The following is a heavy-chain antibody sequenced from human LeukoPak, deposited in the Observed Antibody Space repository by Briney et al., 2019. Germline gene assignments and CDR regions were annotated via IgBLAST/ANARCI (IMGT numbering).Heavy chain of an antibody. D-gene: IGHD3-9*01. V-gene: IGHV3-7*03. CDR2: IKPDGGEK. J-gene: IGHJ4*02. Sequence: GGSLRLSCVVSGFTFNNNWMTWVRQAPGKGLEWVATIKPDGGEKYYVDSVKGRFTISRDNAKNSLFLQMNSLRVEDTAVYYCARDSDWFFRDWGLGTLVTVSS. CDR3: ARDSDWFFRD. CDR1: GFTFNNNW.